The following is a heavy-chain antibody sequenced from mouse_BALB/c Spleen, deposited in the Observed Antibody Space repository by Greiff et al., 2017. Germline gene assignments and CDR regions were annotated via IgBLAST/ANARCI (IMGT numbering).Heavy chain of an antibody. J-gene: IGHJ3*01. CDR3: ARSYYYGSSYEGFAY. Sequence: VQLKQSGPELVKPGASVKISCKASGYSFTGYFMNWVMQSHGKSLEWIGRINPYNGDTFYNQKFKGKATLTVDKSSSTAHMELRSLASEDSAVYYCARSYYYGSSYEGFAYWGQGTLVTVSA. CDR2: INPYNGDT. V-gene: IGHV1-20*02. D-gene: IGHD1-1*01. CDR1: GYSFTGYF.